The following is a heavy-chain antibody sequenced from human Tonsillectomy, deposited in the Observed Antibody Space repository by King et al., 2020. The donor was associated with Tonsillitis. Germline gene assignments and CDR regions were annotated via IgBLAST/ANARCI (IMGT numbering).Heavy chain of an antibody. CDR1: GFTFSSYW. CDR3: VRAPSGSYRTFWYQEREEHEFEI. CDR2: INSDGSNT. J-gene: IGHJ3*02. V-gene: IGHV3-74*01. D-gene: IGHD1-26*01. Sequence: VQLVESGGGVVQPGGSLRLSCAASGFTFSSYWMHWVRQAPGKWLVWVSRINSDGSNTRYADSVKGRFTISRDNAKNTVYREMNSLRAEHTAVYYCVRAPSGSYRTFWYQEREEHEFEIWGQGTMVTVSS.